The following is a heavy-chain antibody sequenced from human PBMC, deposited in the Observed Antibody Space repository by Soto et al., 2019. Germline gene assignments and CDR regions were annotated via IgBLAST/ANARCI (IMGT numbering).Heavy chain of an antibody. CDR1: GFTFSSYG. J-gene: IGHJ5*02. CDR3: ARDRHGITMVRGVLDWFDP. V-gene: IGHV3-33*01. D-gene: IGHD3-10*01. Sequence: SLRLSCAASGFTFSSYGMHWVRQAPGKWLEWVAVIWYDGSNKYYADSVKGRFTIPRDNSKNTLYLQMNSLRAEDTAVYYCARDRHGITMVRGVLDWFDPWGQG. CDR2: IWYDGSNK.